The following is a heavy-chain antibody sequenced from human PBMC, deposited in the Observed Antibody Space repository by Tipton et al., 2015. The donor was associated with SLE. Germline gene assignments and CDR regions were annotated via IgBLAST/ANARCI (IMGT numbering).Heavy chain of an antibody. D-gene: IGHD2-15*01. CDR1: GFNFSSYD. CDR3: ARENRYWYRGMDV. Sequence: SLRLSCAASGFNFSSYDIHWVRQAPGKGLEWVAFVRFDGSKKYYVDSLKDRLSISRDNSKKVVYVQMNSLRTEDTAIYYCARENRYWYRGMDVWGRGTTVTDSS. V-gene: IGHV3-30*02. CDR2: VRFDGSKK. J-gene: IGHJ6*02.